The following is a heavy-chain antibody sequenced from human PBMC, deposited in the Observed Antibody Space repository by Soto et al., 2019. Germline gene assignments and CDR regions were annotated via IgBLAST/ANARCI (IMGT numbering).Heavy chain of an antibody. CDR3: ARANYYGSGSYYTPFDP. CDR1: GGSFSGYY. J-gene: IGHJ5*02. V-gene: IGHV4-34*01. CDR2: INHSGST. Sequence: PSETLSLTCAVYGGSFSGYYWSWIRQPPGKGLEWIGEINHSGSTNYNPSLKSRVNISVDTSKNQFSLKLSSVTAADTAEFYCARANYYGSGSYYTPFDPWGKGTLVTVSS. D-gene: IGHD3-10*01.